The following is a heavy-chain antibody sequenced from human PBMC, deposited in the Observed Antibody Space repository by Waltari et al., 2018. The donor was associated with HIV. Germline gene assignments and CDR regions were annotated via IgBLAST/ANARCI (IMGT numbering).Heavy chain of an antibody. CDR3: ARVPDRSGYQRYAMDV. CDR1: GGPGSSSD. V-gene: IGHV1-69*01. CDR2: IIPLFGEA. Sequence: QVQLVQSGAEVKKPGSSVKVSCKASGGPGSSSDISWVRQAPGQGLEWMGAIIPLFGEANYAQKFQGRLTITADESTSTAYMELSSLRSEDTAVYYCARVPDRSGYQRYAMDVWGQGTTVTVS. J-gene: IGHJ6*02. D-gene: IGHD3-22*01.